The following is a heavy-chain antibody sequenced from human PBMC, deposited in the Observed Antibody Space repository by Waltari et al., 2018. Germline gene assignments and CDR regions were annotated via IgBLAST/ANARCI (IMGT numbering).Heavy chain of an antibody. Sequence: HVQLEQSGAEVKKPGSSVKVSCKASVGTFSTYTVTWVRQAPGQGLEWMGSIIPFLGISKYAQSLQARLTITVDQSTNTGYMELNNLRPEDTGVYYCARSGEMKGTVDYWGQGTLVTVSS. J-gene: IGHJ4*02. CDR1: VGTFSTYT. CDR3: ARSGEMKGTVDY. CDR2: IIPFLGIS. D-gene: IGHD1-1*01. V-gene: IGHV1-69*02.